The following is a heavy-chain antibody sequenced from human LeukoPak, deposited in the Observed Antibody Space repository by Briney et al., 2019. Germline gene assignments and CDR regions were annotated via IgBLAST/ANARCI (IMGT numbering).Heavy chain of an antibody. CDR1: GFTFSSYG. V-gene: IGHV3-30*02. CDR3: AKDSLGYCSDTRCKDFDY. D-gene: IGHD2-2*01. J-gene: IGHJ4*02. Sequence: GGSLRLSCAASGFTFSSYGMHWVRQAPGKGLEWVAFIRYDGSNKYYADSVKGRFTISRDNSKNTLYLHMNSLRPEDTAVYYCAKDSLGYCSDTRCKDFDYWGQGTLVTVSS. CDR2: IRYDGSNK.